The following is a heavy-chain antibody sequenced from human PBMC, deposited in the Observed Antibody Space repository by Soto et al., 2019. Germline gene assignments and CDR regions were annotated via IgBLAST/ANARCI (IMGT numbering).Heavy chain of an antibody. Sequence: PSETLSLTCTVSGGSISSSSYYWGWIRQPPGKGLEWIGSIYYSGSTYYNPSLKSRVTISVDTSKNQFSLKLSSVTAADTAVYYCARRAYLQGVRAFDIWGQGSMVTVSS. CDR2: IYYSGST. CDR1: GGSISSSSYY. D-gene: IGHD1-1*01. J-gene: IGHJ3*02. V-gene: IGHV4-39*01. CDR3: ARRAYLQGVRAFDI.